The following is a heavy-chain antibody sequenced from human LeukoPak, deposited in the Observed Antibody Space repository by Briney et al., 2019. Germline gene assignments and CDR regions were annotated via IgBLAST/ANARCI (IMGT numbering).Heavy chain of an antibody. V-gene: IGHV4-34*01. Sequence: SETLSLTCAVYGGSFRGYYWSGIRHPPGKGREWMGEINHSGSTNYNPSLKSRVTISVDTSKNQFSLKLSSVTAADTAVYYCARSLQIIAAGYNWFDPWGQGTLVTVSS. CDR3: ARSLQIIAAGYNWFDP. CDR1: GGSFRGYY. CDR2: INHSGST. J-gene: IGHJ5*02. D-gene: IGHD6-13*01.